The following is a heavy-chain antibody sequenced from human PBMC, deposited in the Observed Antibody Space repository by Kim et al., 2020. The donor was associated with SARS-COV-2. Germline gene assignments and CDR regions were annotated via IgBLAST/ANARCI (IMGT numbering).Heavy chain of an antibody. Sequence: SETLSLTCTVSGGSISSSSYYWGWIRQPPGKGLEWIGSIYYSGSTYYNPSLKSRVTISVDTSKNQFSLKLSSVTAADTAVYYCARLRQLRYFDWSYAFD. CDR1: GGSISSSSYY. CDR3: ARLRQLRYFDWSYAFD. V-gene: IGHV4-39*01. J-gene: IGHJ3*02. CDR2: IYYSGST. D-gene: IGHD3-9*01.